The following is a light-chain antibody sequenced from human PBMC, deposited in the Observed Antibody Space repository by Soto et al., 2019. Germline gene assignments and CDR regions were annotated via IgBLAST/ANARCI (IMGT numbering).Light chain of an antibody. J-gene: IGKJ1*01. Sequence: EIVLTQSPGTLSLSPGERATLSCRASQSVSSSYLAWYQQKPGQAPRLLIYGASSRATGIPDRFSGSGSGTNFTLTIRRLEAGDFAVYYCQQYGSSWTFGQGTKVEIK. CDR1: QSVSSSY. CDR3: QQYGSSWT. V-gene: IGKV3-20*01. CDR2: GAS.